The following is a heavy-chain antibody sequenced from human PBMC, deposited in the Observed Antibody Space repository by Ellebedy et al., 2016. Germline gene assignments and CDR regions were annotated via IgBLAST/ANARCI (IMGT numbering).Heavy chain of an antibody. CDR2: INPNSGGT. CDR3: ARAPPLRVKQLVKYYFDY. D-gene: IGHD6-6*01. J-gene: IGHJ4*02. V-gene: IGHV1-2*02. CDR1: GYTFTGYY. Sequence: ASVKVSXXASGYTFTGYYMHWVRQAPGQGLEWMGWINPNSGGTNYAQKFQGRVTMTRDTSISTAYMELSSLRSEDTAVYYCARAPPLRVKQLVKYYFDYWGQGTLVTVSS.